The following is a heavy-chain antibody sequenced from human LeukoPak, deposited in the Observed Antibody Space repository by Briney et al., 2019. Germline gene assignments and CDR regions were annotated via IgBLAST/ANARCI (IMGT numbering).Heavy chain of an antibody. D-gene: IGHD4-23*01. CDR3: ARARWSPLYYFDY. V-gene: IGHV4-61*05. J-gene: IGHJ4*02. CDR1: GGSISSSSYY. Sequence: SETLSLTCTVSGGSISSSSYYWGWIRQPPGKGLEWIGYIYYSGSTNYNPSLKSRVTISVDTSKNQFSLKLSSVTAADTAVYYCARARWSPLYYFDYWGQGTLVTVSS. CDR2: IYYSGST.